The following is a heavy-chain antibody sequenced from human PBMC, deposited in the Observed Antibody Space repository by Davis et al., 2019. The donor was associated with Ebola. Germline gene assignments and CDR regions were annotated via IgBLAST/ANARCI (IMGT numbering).Heavy chain of an antibody. CDR2: INPSGGTT. V-gene: IGHV1-46*01. J-gene: IGHJ4*02. D-gene: IGHD2-8*02. CDR3: ARNRAGGYWLTSSYFDY. CDR1: GYTFTSYY. Sequence: AASVKVSCKASGYTFTSYYMHWVRQAPGQGLEWMGIINPSGGTTSHAQKFQGRVTMTRDTSTSTVYMELSSLRSDDTAVYYCARNRAGGYWLTSSYFDYWGQGTLVTVSS.